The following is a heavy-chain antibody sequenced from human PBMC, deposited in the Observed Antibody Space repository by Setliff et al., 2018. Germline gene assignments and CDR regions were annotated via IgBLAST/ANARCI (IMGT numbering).Heavy chain of an antibody. D-gene: IGHD6-6*01. CDR3: ARGRNIAARLLDS. Sequence: EPLSLTCAAYGGTFSDYHWTWIRQSPEKGLEWIGEINHRGSTNYNPSLKSRVTISIDTSRDQFSLKLISMIAADTAVYYCARGRNIAARLLDSWGQGTLVTVS. CDR1: GGTFSDYH. V-gene: IGHV4-34*01. CDR2: INHRGST. J-gene: IGHJ4*02.